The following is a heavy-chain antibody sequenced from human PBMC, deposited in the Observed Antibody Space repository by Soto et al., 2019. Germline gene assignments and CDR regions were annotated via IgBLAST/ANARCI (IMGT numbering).Heavy chain of an antibody. CDR1: GFTFSTYS. V-gene: IGHV3-48*02. Sequence: EVQLVESGGGLVQPGGSLRLSCAASGFTFSTYSMNWVRQAPGKGLECVSYISSSSHTIYYADSVKGRFTISRDNAKDSLYLQMNSLRDEDTAVYYCVRDSGDVWNWPFYYYYGMDVWGQGTLVTVSS. CDR3: VRDSGDVWNWPFYYYYGMDV. CDR2: ISSSSHTI. J-gene: IGHJ6*02. D-gene: IGHD1-7*01.